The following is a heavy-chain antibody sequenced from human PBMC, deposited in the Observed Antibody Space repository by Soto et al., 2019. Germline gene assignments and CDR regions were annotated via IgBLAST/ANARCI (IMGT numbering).Heavy chain of an antibody. J-gene: IGHJ5*02. Sequence: ASVKVSCKVSGYTLTELSMHWVRQAPGKGLEWMGGFDPEDGETIYAQKFQGRVTMTEDTSTDTAYMELSSLRSEDTAVYYCARDLGSGWTNWFDPWGQGTLVTVSS. D-gene: IGHD6-19*01. CDR2: FDPEDGET. CDR1: GYTLTELS. V-gene: IGHV1-24*01. CDR3: ARDLGSGWTNWFDP.